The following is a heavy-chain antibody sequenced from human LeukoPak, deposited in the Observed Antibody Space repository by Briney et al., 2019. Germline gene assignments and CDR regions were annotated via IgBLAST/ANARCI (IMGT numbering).Heavy chain of an antibody. D-gene: IGHD5-18*01. J-gene: IGHJ4*02. CDR2: VNESGST. Sequence: PSETLSLTCTVYGGSFSGYYWSWIRQPPGKGLEWIGEVNESGSTNYNPSLKSRVTISVDTSKNQFSLTLSSVTAADTAVYYCARRAGVSVQLWLRSVFDYWGQGTLVTVSS. CDR3: ARRAGVSVQLWLRSVFDY. V-gene: IGHV4-34*01. CDR1: GGSFSGYY.